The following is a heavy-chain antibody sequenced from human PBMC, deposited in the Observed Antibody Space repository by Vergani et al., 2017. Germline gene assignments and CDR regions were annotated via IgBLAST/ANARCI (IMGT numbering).Heavy chain of an antibody. CDR2: ISGSGGST. Sequence: EVQLLESGGGLVQPGGSLRLSCAASGFTFSSYAMSWVRQAPGKGLEWVSAISGSGGSTYYADSVKGRFTISRDNSKNTLYLQMNSLRAEDTAVYYCAPTPXGYCSGGSCYPFDYWGQGILVTVSS. J-gene: IGHJ4*02. CDR3: APTPXGYCSGGSCYPFDY. V-gene: IGHV3-23*01. CDR1: GFTFSSYA. D-gene: IGHD2-15*01.